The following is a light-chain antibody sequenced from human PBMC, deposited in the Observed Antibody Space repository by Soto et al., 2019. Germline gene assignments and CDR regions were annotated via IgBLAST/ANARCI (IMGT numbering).Light chain of an antibody. CDR2: GAS. CDR3: QQYNNWPRT. V-gene: IGKV3-15*01. J-gene: IGKJ1*01. Sequence: EVVMTQSPAILSVSPGDTATLSCRATQSVDSNLAWYQQKPGQAPRLLISGASTGATAIPARFSGSGSGTEFTLTISSLQSEDFEVYYCQQYNNWPRTFGQGTKVDIK. CDR1: QSVDSN.